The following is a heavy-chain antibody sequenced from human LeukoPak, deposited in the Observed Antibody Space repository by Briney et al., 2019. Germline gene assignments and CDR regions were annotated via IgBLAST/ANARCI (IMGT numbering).Heavy chain of an antibody. CDR1: GGSINSYY. CDR3: ARAYHSSWYLNWFDP. D-gene: IGHD6-13*01. CDR2: IYYSGST. V-gene: IGHV4-59*08. J-gene: IGHJ5*02. Sequence: PSETLSLTCTVSGGSINSYYWSWIRQPPGKGLEWIGYIYYSGSTYYNPSLKSRVTISVDTSKNEFSLKLSSVTAADTAVYYCARAYHSSWYLNWFDPWGQGTLVTVSS.